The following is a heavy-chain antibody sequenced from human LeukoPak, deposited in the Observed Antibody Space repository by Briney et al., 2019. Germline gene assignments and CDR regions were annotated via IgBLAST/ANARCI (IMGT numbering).Heavy chain of an antibody. J-gene: IGHJ4*02. CDR2: INPNSGGT. D-gene: IGHD3-3*01. Sequence: ASVKVSCKASGYTFTGYYMHWVRQAPGQGLEWMGWINPNSGGTNYAQKFQGRVTMTRDTSISTAYMELSRLGSDDTAVYYCARRTYYDFWSGYNFDYWGQGTLVTVSS. CDR3: ARRTYYDFWSGYNFDY. CDR1: GYTFTGYY. V-gene: IGHV1-2*02.